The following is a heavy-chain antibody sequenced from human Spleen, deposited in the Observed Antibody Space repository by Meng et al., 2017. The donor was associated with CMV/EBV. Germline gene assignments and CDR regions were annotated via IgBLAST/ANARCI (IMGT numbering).Heavy chain of an antibody. CDR3: AKGTTGWDYYGMDV. J-gene: IGHJ6*02. CDR1: GFTFSSYA. V-gene: IGHV3-23*01. D-gene: IGHD4-17*01. CDR2: MSGSGGST. Sequence: GESLKISCAASGFTFSSYAMNWVRQAPGKGLEWVSAMSGSGGSTYYADSVKGRFTISRDNSKNTLYLQMNSLRAEDTAVYYCAKGTTGWDYYGMDVWGQGTTVTVSS.